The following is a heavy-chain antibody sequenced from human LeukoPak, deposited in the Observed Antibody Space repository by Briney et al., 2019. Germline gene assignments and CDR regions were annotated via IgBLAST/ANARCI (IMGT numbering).Heavy chain of an antibody. CDR1: GYTLTELS. Sequence: EASVKVSCKVSGYTLTELSMHWVRQAPGKGLEWMGGFDPEDGETIYAQKFQGRVTMTEDTSTDTAYMELSSLRSEDTAVYYCATVGGNSGGFDYWGQGTLVTVSS. CDR2: FDPEDGET. D-gene: IGHD4-23*01. CDR3: ATVGGNSGGFDY. V-gene: IGHV1-24*01. J-gene: IGHJ4*02.